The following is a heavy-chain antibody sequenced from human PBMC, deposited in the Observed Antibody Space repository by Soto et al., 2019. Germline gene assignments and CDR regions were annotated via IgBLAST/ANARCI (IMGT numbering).Heavy chain of an antibody. D-gene: IGHD1-26*01. CDR3: ARDLAKGGGSAGFDY. J-gene: IGHJ4*02. CDR1: GYTFTVYY. Sequence: QVQLVQSGAEVKKPGASVNVSCKASGYTFTVYYMHWVRQAPGQGLEWMGGINPKRGGTMYPQKLQGRVTMTWDTSISTAYMALTRLRSDDTAVYYCARDLAKGGGSAGFDYWGQGTLVTVSS. CDR2: INPKRGGT. V-gene: IGHV1-2*02.